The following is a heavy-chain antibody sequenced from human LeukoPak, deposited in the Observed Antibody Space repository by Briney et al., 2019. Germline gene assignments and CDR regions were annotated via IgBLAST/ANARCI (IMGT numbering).Heavy chain of an antibody. CDR1: GFTFSDYY. CDR3: ARQERWELLYYYGMDV. D-gene: IGHD1-26*01. CDR2: ISSSGSTI. Sequence: AGGSLRLSCAASGFTFSDYYMSWIRQAPGKGLEWVSYISSSGSTIYYADSVKGRFTISRDNAKNSLYRQMNSLRAEDTAVYYCARQERWELLYYYGMDVWGQGTTVTVSS. V-gene: IGHV3-11*01. J-gene: IGHJ6*02.